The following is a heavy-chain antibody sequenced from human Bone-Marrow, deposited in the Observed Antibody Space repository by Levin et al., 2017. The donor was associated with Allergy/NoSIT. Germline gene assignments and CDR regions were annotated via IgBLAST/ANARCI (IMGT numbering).Heavy chain of an antibody. CDR3: ARIRSGCLGC. Sequence: GESLKISCAASGFTFSDYYMSWIRQAPGKGLEWVSYISSSSSYTNYADSVKGRFTISRDNAKNSLYLQMNSLRAEDTAVYYCARIRSGCLGCWGQGTLVTVSS. J-gene: IGHJ4*02. CDR1: GFTFSDYY. V-gene: IGHV3-11*03. CDR2: ISSSSSYT. D-gene: IGHD6-19*01.